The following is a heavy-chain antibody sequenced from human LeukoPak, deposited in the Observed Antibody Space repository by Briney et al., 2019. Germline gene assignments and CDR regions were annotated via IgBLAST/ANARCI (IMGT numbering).Heavy chain of an antibody. J-gene: IGHJ3*02. D-gene: IGHD4-23*01. Sequence: SQTLSLTCTVSGGSISSGSYYWSWIRQPAGKGLEWIGHIYTNGNTNFNPSLKSRVTISVDTSKNQFSLKLNSVTPADTAVYYCATLTGGDDAFDIWGQGTMVTVSS. CDR1: GGSISSGSYY. CDR3: ATLTGGDDAFDI. CDR2: IYTNGNT. V-gene: IGHV4-61*09.